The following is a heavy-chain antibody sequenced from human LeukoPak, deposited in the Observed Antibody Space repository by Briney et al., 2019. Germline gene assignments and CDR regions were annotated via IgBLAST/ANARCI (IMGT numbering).Heavy chain of an antibody. V-gene: IGHV4-59*08. CDR1: GGSISNYY. CDR3: ARLKIVVVPAAISAFDI. D-gene: IGHD2-2*02. J-gene: IGHJ3*02. CDR2: IYYGGST. Sequence: SETLSLTCTVSGGSISNYYWSWIRQPPGRGLEWMGYIYYGGSTYYNPSLKSRVTISVDTSKKQFSLKLSSVTAADTAVYYCARLKIVVVPAAISAFDIWGQGTMVTVSS.